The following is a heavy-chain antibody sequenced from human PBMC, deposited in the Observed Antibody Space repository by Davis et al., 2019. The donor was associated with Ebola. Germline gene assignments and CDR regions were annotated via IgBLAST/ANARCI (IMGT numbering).Heavy chain of an antibody. Sequence: PGGSLRLSCAASGFTFSSYAMSWVRQAPGKGLQWVSSISDSGGSTYYADSVKGRFTISRDNSKNTLYLQMNSLRAEDAGVYYCAAIAVTGTAGAFDFWGQGTMVTVSS. CDR1: GFTFSSYA. CDR2: ISDSGGST. J-gene: IGHJ3*01. V-gene: IGHV3-23*01. CDR3: AAIAVTGTAGAFDF. D-gene: IGHD6-13*01.